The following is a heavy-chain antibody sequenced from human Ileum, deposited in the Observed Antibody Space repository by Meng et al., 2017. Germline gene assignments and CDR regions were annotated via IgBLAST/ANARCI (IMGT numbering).Heavy chain of an antibody. Sequence: HVQLPESGTALVRHSETLSLICTGSGGSVSRAGYQWGWIRQPPGKGLEWIGYASTNYNPSLKSRVTISLDTSRNQFSLSLSSVTAADTAVYYCARDHMGSLDYWGQGILVTVSS. D-gene: IGHD1-26*01. CDR1: GGSVSRAGYQ. CDR2: AST. CDR3: ARDHMGSLDY. V-gene: IGHV4-61*08. J-gene: IGHJ4*02.